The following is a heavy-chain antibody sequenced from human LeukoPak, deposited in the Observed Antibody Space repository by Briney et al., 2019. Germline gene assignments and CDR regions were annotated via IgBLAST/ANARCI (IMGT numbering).Heavy chain of an antibody. CDR2: IHFDGSTK. V-gene: IGHV3-30*02. D-gene: IGHD2-2*01. Sequence: GGSLRLSCAASGFPFSSYGMHWVRQAPGKGLEWVAFIHFDGSTKYSGDSVQGRFTISRDNSRNILYLQMNNLRPEDTAFYYCAKDQCTRTSCDGYPGYWGQGTLVTVSS. CDR3: AKDQCTRTSCDGYPGY. J-gene: IGHJ4*02. CDR1: GFPFSSYG.